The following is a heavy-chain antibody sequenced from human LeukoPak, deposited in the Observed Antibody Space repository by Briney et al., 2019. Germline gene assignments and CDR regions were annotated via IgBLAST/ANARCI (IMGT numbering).Heavy chain of an antibody. Sequence: SETLSLTCTVSGGSISSGGYYWSWIRQHPGKGLEWIGYIYYSGSTYYNPSLKSRVTISVDTSKNQFSLELSSVTAADTAVYYCARDSDGSGSYLRYWGQGTLVTVSS. V-gene: IGHV4-31*03. D-gene: IGHD3-10*01. CDR2: IYYSGST. CDR3: ARDSDGSGSYLRY. CDR1: GGSISSGGYY. J-gene: IGHJ4*02.